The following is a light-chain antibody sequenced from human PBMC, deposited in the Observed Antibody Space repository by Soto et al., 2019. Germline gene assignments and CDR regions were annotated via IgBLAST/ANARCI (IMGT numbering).Light chain of an antibody. CDR3: QQHSNRPLT. CDR2: DAS. V-gene: IGKV1-33*01. Sequence: DIQMTQSPSSLSVSLGDRVTITCQASQDISNYLNWYQQKLGKAPKLLIYDASNVATGIPSRFSGSGSGTDFTLTISSLEPEDFATYYCQQHSNRPLTFGGGTRVEIK. J-gene: IGKJ4*01. CDR1: QDISNY.